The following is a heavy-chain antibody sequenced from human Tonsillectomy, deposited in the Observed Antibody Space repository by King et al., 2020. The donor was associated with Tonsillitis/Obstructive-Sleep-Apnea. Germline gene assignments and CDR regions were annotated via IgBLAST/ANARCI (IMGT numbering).Heavy chain of an antibody. CDR3: AREPAGYYYGMDV. CDR2: IYTGGST. J-gene: IGHJ6*02. D-gene: IGHD1-14*01. V-gene: IGHV3-53*01. CDR1: GFTVSNTY. Sequence: VQLVESGGGLIQPGGSLRLSCAASGFTVSNTYISWVRQAPGKGLEWVSVIYTGGSTYSADPVKGRFPISRNNSNNTLYLQMNSLRAEDTAGYYCAREPAGYYYGMDVWGQGTTVTVSS.